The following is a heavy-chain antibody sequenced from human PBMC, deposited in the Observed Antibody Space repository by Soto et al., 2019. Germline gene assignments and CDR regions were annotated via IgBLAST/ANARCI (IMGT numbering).Heavy chain of an antibody. D-gene: IGHD3-16*02. V-gene: IGHV1-18*04. Sequence: QIQLVQSGPEVKKPGASVKVSCKASGYDFTSYGISWVRQAPGQGLEWMGWISTHNGDTNFAQKFQGRVTMTTDTSTTTACMDLRSLRSDDTAVYFCARDYPLTEGYWGQGTLVTVSS. J-gene: IGHJ4*02. CDR1: GYDFTSYG. CDR2: ISTHNGDT. CDR3: ARDYPLTEGY.